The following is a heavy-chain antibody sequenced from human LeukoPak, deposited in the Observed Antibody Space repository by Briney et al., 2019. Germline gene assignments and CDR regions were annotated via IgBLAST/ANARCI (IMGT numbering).Heavy chain of an antibody. CDR2: ISYDGSNK. CDR1: GFTFSSYA. D-gene: IGHD4-17*01. V-gene: IGHV3-30*04. Sequence: GRSLRLSCAASGFTFSSYAMHWVRQAPGKGLEWVAVISYDGSNKYYADSVKGRFTISRDNSKNTLYLQMNSLRAEDTAVYYCAKGKTYAPNPSRFDYWGQGTLVTVSS. J-gene: IGHJ4*02. CDR3: AKGKTYAPNPSRFDY.